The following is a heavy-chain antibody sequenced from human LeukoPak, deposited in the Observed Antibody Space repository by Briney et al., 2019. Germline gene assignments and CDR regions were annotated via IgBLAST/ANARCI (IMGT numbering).Heavy chain of an antibody. CDR1: GGSISSSSYY. CDR2: IYYSGST. CDR3: ARRPQQLLYFPSFDY. Sequence: SETLSLTCTVSGGSISSSSYYWGWIRQPPGKGLEWIGSIYYSGSTYYNPSPKSRVTISVDTSKNQFSLKLSSVTAADTAVYYCARRPQQLLYFPSFDYWGQGTLVTVSS. D-gene: IGHD2-2*02. V-gene: IGHV4-39*01. J-gene: IGHJ4*02.